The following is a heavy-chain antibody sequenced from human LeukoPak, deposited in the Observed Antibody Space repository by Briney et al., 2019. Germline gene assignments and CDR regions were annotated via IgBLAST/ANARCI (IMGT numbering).Heavy chain of an antibody. Sequence: GGSLRLSCAASGFTFSSYAMHWVRQAPGKGLEWVAVISYDGSNKYYADSVKGRFTISRDNSKNTLYLQMNSLRAEDTAVYYCAMGYSSSWYADAFDIWGQGTMVTVSS. J-gene: IGHJ3*02. CDR2: ISYDGSNK. V-gene: IGHV3-30-3*01. CDR1: GFTFSSYA. D-gene: IGHD6-13*01. CDR3: AMGYSSSWYADAFDI.